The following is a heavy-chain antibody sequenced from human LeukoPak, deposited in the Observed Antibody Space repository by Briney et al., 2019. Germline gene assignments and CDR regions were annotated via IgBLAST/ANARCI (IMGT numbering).Heavy chain of an antibody. Sequence: SETLSLTCAVYGGSFSGYYWSWIRQPPGKGLEWIGEINHSGSTNYNPSLKSRVTISVDTPKNQFSLKLSSVTAADTAVYYCARDDPWYFDLWGRGTLVTVSS. V-gene: IGHV4-34*01. J-gene: IGHJ2*01. CDR2: INHSGST. CDR1: GGSFSGYY. CDR3: ARDDPWYFDL.